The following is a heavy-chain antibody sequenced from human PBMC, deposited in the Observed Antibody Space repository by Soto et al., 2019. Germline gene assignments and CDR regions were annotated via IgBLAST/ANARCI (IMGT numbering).Heavy chain of an antibody. V-gene: IGHV4-59*08. D-gene: IGHD3-22*01. CDR3: ASLIHYYGTSGGLKGDAFDI. Sequence: SEALSLTYSVSGASISNYYWSWIRQPPGKGVEWIGFVYYSGTTNYIPSLMSRVTISIDTSNNQFSLRLSSVTAAETDVYFCASLIHYYGTSGGLKGDAFDIWGQGTMVTVSS. J-gene: IGHJ3*02. CDR2: VYYSGTT. CDR1: GASISNYY.